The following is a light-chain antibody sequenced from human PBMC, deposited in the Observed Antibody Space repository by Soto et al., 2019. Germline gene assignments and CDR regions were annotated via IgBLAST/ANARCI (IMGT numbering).Light chain of an antibody. V-gene: IGKV3-11*01. CDR1: QSISSY. CDR2: GTS. Sequence: EIATLSCRASQSISSYLAWYQQKPGQAPRLLIYGTSKRATGIPARFSGSGSGTDFTLTISSLQPEDFAIYYCQQFSNYPHVFGQGTRLEIK. J-gene: IGKJ5*01. CDR3: QQFSNYPHV.